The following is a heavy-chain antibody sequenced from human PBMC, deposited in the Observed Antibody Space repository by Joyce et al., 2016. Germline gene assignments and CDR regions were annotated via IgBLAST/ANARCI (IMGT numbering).Heavy chain of an antibody. J-gene: IGHJ3*01. D-gene: IGHD4/OR15-4a*01. CDR1: GYTLSTYG. Sequence: QVQLVQSGPEVKKPGALVKVSCKASGYTLSTYGITWMRQAPGKGLEWMGWISPYNSKTNYAQNLQGRVIMTTDTSTNTASMELRSLRSDDTAIYYCARLVLRGPIDAFDVWGQGAMVTVSS. V-gene: IGHV1-18*04. CDR2: ISPYNSKT. CDR3: ARLVLRGPIDAFDV.